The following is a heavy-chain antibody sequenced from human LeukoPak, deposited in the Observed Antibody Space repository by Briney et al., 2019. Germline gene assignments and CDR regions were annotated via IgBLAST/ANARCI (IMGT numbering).Heavy chain of an antibody. V-gene: IGHV3-21*01. CDR3: ARDPYGDYVAFDI. CDR2: ISSSSSYI. Sequence: GGFLRLSCAASGFTFSSYSMNWVRQAPGKGLEWVSSISSSSSYIYYADSVKGRFTISRDNAKNSLYLQMNSLRAEDTAVYYCARDPYGDYVAFDIWGQGTMVTVSS. D-gene: IGHD4-17*01. J-gene: IGHJ3*02. CDR1: GFTFSSYS.